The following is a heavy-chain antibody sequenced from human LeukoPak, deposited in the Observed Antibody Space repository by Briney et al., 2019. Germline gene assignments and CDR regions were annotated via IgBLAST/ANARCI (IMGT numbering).Heavy chain of an antibody. CDR1: GYNFISYG. Sequence: ASVKVSCTASGYNFISYGISWVRLVPGQGLEWMGWISGYSGDTNYAQTFQGRITMTTDTSTGTAYMELRSLKSDDTAVYYCARNAYGTSSENYFDFWGRGTLVTVSS. CDR3: ARNAYGTSSENYFDF. D-gene: IGHD6-6*01. J-gene: IGHJ4*02. V-gene: IGHV1-18*01. CDR2: ISGYSGDT.